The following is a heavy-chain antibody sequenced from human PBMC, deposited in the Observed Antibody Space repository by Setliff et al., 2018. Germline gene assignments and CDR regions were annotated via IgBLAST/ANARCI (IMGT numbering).Heavy chain of an antibody. CDR1: GYRFTTYW. Sequence: GESLKISCKGSGYRFTTYWIGWVRQMPGKGLEWMGIVFSGDSDTRYSPSFQGQVTMSADKSINTAYLQWSSLKASDTAMYYCARLGEKDSHDDFDIWGKGKMV. V-gene: IGHV5-51*01. J-gene: IGHJ3*02. CDR3: ARLGEKDSHDDFDI. D-gene: IGHD2-15*01. CDR2: VFSGDSDT.